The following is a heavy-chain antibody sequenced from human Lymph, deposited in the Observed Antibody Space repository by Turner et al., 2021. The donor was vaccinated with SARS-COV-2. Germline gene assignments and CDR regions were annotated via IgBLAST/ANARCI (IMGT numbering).Heavy chain of an antibody. V-gene: IGHV3-23*01. CDR1: GFTFNTYA. CDR3: ANLYPTVSWEFPYGMDV. D-gene: IGHD3-16*01. CDR2: IRGSCGST. Sequence: EVQLLESGGGLVQPGGSLRPSCAASGFTFNTYAISWVRQAPVKGLECVSTIRGSCGSTYYSVSVKGRFIISRDNSKNTLYLQMNSLRAEDTAVYYCANLYPTVSWEFPYGMDVWGQGTTVTVSS. J-gene: IGHJ6*02.